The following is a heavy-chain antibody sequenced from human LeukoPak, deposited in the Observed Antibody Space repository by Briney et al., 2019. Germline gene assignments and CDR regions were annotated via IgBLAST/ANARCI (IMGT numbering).Heavy chain of an antibody. D-gene: IGHD2-15*01. V-gene: IGHV3-30*02. Sequence: GGSLRLSCAASGFTFSSYGMHWVRQAPGKGLEWVAFIRYDGSNKYYADSVKGRFTISRDNSKNTLYLQMNSLRAEDTAVYYCAKAPRAATYHYYYYYMDVWGKGTTVTVSS. J-gene: IGHJ6*03. CDR1: GFTFSSYG. CDR2: IRYDGSNK. CDR3: AKAPRAATYHYYYYYMDV.